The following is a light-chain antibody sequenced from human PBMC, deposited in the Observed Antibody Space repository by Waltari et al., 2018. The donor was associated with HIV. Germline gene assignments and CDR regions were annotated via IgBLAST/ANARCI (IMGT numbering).Light chain of an antibody. J-gene: IGLJ3*02. Sequence: QSTLTQPPSVSGSLGQSVPIACRGPRRVIGSYNRVPWYQQPPGTAPKLIIYEVTNRPSGVAVRFSGSKSGNTAALTISGLQAEDEADYYCSSYTTSSTWVFGGGTQLTVL. V-gene: IGLV2-18*02. CDR1: RRVIGSYNR. CDR2: EVT. CDR3: SSYTTSSTWV.